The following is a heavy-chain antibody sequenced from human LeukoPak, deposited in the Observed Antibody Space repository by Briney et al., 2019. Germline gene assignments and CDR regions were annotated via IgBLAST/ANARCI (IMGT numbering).Heavy chain of an antibody. J-gene: IGHJ3*02. V-gene: IGHV1-18*01. Sequence: GASVKVSCKASGYTFTSYGISWVRQAPGQGLEWMGWISAYNGNTNYAQKFQGRVTMTTDTSTSTAYMELRSLRSDDTAVYYCARDIPGEGSLDGFDTWGQGTMVTVSS. CDR3: ARDIPGEGSLDGFDT. CDR2: ISAYNGNT. CDR1: GYTFTSYG. D-gene: IGHD2-21*01.